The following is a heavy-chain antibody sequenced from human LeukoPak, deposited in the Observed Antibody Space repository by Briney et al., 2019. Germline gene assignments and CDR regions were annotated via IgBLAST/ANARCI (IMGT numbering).Heavy chain of an antibody. CDR3: ARSAVRGVISPYYFDY. CDR2: IYSGGST. D-gene: IGHD3-10*01. Sequence: GGSLRLSCAASGFTVSSNYMSWVRQAPGKGLEWVSVIYSGGSTYYADSVKGRFTISRDNSKNTLCLQMNSLRAEDTAVYYCARSAVRGVISPYYFDYWGQGTLVTVSS. J-gene: IGHJ4*02. CDR1: GFTVSSNY. V-gene: IGHV3-66*01.